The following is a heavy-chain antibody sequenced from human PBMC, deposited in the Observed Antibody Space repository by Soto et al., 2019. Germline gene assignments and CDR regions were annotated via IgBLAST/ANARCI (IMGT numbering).Heavy chain of an antibody. Sequence: GGSLRLSCAASGFTFSSYGMHWVRQAPGKGLEWVAVISYDGSNKYYADSVKGRFTISRDNSKNTLYLQMNSLRAEDTAVYYCAKDLDRNWFDPWGQGTLVTVSS. CDR1: GFTFSSYG. CDR3: AKDLDRNWFDP. D-gene: IGHD2-2*03. CDR2: ISYDGSNK. V-gene: IGHV3-30*18. J-gene: IGHJ5*02.